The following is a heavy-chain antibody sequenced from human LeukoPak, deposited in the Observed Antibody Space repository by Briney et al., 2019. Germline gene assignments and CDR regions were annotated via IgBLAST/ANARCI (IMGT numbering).Heavy chain of an antibody. V-gene: IGHV3-30-3*01. CDR3: ARWGFGESY. CDR1: GFTFSSYA. J-gene: IGHJ4*02. D-gene: IGHD1-26*01. CDR2: ISYDGSNK. Sequence: GGSLRLSCAASGFTFSSYAMHWVRQAPGKGLEWVAVISYDGSNKYYADSVKGRFTISRDNSKNTLYLQMNSLRAEDTAVYYCARWGFGESYCGQGSLVTVSS.